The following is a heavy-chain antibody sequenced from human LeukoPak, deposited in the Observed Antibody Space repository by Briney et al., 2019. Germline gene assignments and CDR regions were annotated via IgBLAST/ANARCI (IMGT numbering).Heavy chain of an antibody. CDR1: GFTFSSYG. Sequence: PGRSLRLSCAAFGFTFSSYGMHWVRQAPGKGLEWVAVIWYDGSNKYYADSVKGRFTISRDNSKNTLYLQMNSLRAEDTAVYYCAKDPHRSSWYRFDYWGQGTLVTVSS. CDR2: IWYDGSNK. J-gene: IGHJ4*02. CDR3: AKDPHRSSWYRFDY. D-gene: IGHD6-13*01. V-gene: IGHV3-33*06.